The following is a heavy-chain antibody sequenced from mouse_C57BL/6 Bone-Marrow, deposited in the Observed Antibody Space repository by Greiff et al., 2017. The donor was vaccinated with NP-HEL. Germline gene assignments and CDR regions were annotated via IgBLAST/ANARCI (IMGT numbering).Heavy chain of an antibody. CDR3: ARWSYYYGFFAY. V-gene: IGHV1-59*01. Sequence: QVQLKQPGAELVRPGTSVKLSCKASGYTFTSYWMHWVKQRHGQGLEWIGVIDPSDSYTNYNQKFKGKATLTVDTSSSTAYMQLSSLTSEDSAVYYCARWSYYYGFFAYWGQGTLVTVSA. CDR2: IDPSDSYT. J-gene: IGHJ3*01. D-gene: IGHD1-2*01. CDR1: GYTFTSYW.